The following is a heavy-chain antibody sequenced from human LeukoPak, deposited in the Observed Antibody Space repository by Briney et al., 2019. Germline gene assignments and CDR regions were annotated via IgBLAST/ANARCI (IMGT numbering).Heavy chain of an antibody. V-gene: IGHV3-23*01. CDR3: AKGQDD. CDR1: GFIFSNYA. J-gene: IGHJ4*02. Sequence: GGFLRLSCAASGFIFSNYAMSWVRQAPGKGLEWVSTIRSTGGSTYYADSVKGRFTISRDNSKNTLYLQMNSLRAEDTAVYYCAKGQDDWGQGTLVTVSS. CDR2: IRSTGGST.